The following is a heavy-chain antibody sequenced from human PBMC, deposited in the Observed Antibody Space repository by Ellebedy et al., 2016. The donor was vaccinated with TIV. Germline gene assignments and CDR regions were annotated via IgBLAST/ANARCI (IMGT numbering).Heavy chain of an antibody. Sequence: SETLSLTXTVSGGSVSSGSYYWSWIRQPPGKGLEWIGYIYYSGSTNYNPSLKSRVTISVDTSKNQFSLKLSSVTAADTAVYYCARAQGPIDYWGQGTLVTVSS. V-gene: IGHV4-61*01. CDR1: GGSVSSGSYY. CDR3: ARAQGPIDY. J-gene: IGHJ4*02. CDR2: IYYSGST.